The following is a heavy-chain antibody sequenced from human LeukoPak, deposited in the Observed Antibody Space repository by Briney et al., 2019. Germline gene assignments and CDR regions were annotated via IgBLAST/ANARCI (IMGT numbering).Heavy chain of an antibody. J-gene: IGHJ6*03. CDR1: GGFINSYY. Sequence: TSETLSLTFTVSGGFINSYYWSWIRQPAGKGLEWIGRVYTSGITNYNPSLKSRITMSVDTSKNQFSRKLTSVTAADTAVYYCARHNGFDRGYYYYMDVWGKGTTVTVSS. V-gene: IGHV4-4*07. D-gene: IGHD3-9*01. CDR3: ARHNGFDRGYYYYMDV. CDR2: VYTSGIT.